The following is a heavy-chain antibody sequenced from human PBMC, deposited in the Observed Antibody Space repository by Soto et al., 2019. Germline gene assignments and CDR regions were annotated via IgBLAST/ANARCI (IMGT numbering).Heavy chain of an antibody. CDR3: ARSIAVAGTVKWFDP. Sequence: PSETLSLTCTVSGGSISSRSYYWGWIRQPPGKGLEWIGSIYYSGSTYYNPSLKSRVTISVDTSKNQFSLKLSSVTAADTAVYYCARSIAVAGTVKWFDPWGQGTLVTVSS. CDR2: IYYSGST. CDR1: GGSISSRSYY. J-gene: IGHJ5*02. V-gene: IGHV4-39*01. D-gene: IGHD6-19*01.